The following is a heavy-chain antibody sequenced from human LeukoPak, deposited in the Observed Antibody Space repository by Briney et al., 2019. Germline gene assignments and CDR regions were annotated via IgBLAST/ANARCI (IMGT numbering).Heavy chain of an antibody. CDR1: RNIFTGHY. V-gene: IGHV1-2*02. Sequence: RASVKVSCKASRNIFTGHYMHWVRQAPGQGLEWMGWINLNSGDTNHAQKFQGRVTTTRDTSISTAYMEVNWLTSDDTAVYYCARAQLRPFKGNWFDPWGQGTLVTVSS. D-gene: IGHD4-23*01. CDR3: ARAQLRPFKGNWFDP. J-gene: IGHJ5*02. CDR2: INLNSGDT.